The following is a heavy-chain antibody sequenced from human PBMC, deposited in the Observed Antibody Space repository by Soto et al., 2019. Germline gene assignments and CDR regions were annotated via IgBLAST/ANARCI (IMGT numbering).Heavy chain of an antibody. D-gene: IGHD5-12*01. V-gene: IGHV3-15*01. CDR1: GFTFSNAW. CDR2: IKSKTDGGTT. J-gene: IGHJ6*02. Sequence: PGGSLRVSCAASGFTFSNAWMSWVRQAPGKGLEWVGRIKSKTDGGTTDYAAPVKGRFTISRDDSKNTLYLQMNSLKTEDTAVYYCTTVDIVIYYYYYGMDVWGQGTTVTVS. CDR3: TTVDIVIYYYYYGMDV.